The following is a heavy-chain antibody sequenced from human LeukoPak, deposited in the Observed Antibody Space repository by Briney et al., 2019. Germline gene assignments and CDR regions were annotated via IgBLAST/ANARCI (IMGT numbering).Heavy chain of an antibody. V-gene: IGHV1-2*06. CDR1: GYTFSGYS. Sequence: ASVKVSCKASGYTFSGYSMHWVRQAPRQGLERMGRINPNSGVTYYAQKFQGRVTMTSDTSITTAYMELSSLTSDDTATYYCARDASNWSAFDSWGQGTLVIVSS. D-gene: IGHD1-20*01. CDR3: ARDASNWSAFDS. J-gene: IGHJ5*01. CDR2: INPNSGVT.